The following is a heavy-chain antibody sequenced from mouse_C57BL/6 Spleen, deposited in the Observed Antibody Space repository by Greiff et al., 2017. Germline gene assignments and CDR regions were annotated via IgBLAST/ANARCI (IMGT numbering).Heavy chain of an antibody. Sequence: EVKLVESGGGLVKPGGSLKLSCAASGFTFSSYAMSWVRQTPEKRLEWVATISDGGSYTYYPDNVKGRFTISRDNAKNNLYLQMSHLKSEDTAMYYCAREGYYSKGAWFAYWGQGTLVTVSA. CDR1: GFTFSSYA. J-gene: IGHJ3*01. V-gene: IGHV5-4*01. D-gene: IGHD2-5*01. CDR2: ISDGGSYT. CDR3: AREGYYSKGAWFAY.